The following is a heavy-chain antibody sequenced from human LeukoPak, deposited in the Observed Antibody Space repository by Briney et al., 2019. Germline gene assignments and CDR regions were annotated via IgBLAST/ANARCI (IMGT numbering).Heavy chain of an antibody. CDR1: GYTFTNYA. CDR3: ARGLYSRGWYYDY. CDR2: INTNTGSP. Sequence: EASVNVSCKASGYTFTNYAMNWVRQAPGQGLEWMGWINTNTGSPTYAQGFTGRFVFSLDTSVSTTYLQISSLKAEDTAVYYCARGLYSRGWYYDYWGQGTLVTVSS. D-gene: IGHD6-19*01. J-gene: IGHJ4*02. V-gene: IGHV7-4-1*02.